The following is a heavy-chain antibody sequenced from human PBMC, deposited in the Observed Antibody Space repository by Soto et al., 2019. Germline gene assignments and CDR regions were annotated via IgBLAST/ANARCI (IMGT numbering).Heavy chain of an antibody. J-gene: IGHJ3*02. CDR1: GDSISNYY. CDR3: ARHLWVGSSWYLGAFDI. CDR2: SYYSWST. Sequence: QVQLQESGPGLVKPSETLSLTCTVSGDSISNYYWSWIRQPPGKGLEWVGYSYYSWSTTYNPSLKSRVTISVDTSKNQFSLKLSSVTAADTAVYYCARHLWVGSSWYLGAFDIWGQGTMVTVSS. D-gene: IGHD6-13*01. V-gene: IGHV4-59*08.